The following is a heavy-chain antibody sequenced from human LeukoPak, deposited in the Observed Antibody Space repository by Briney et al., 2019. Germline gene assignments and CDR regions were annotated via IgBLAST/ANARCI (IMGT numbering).Heavy chain of an antibody. CDR1: GGSISSGSYY. Sequence: PSQTLSLTCTVSGGSISSGSYYWSWIRQPAGKGLEWIGRIYTSGSTNYNPSLKSRVTISVDTSKTQFSLKLSSVTAADTAVYYCARASSGWHYYYYMDVWGKGTTVTVSS. J-gene: IGHJ6*03. D-gene: IGHD6-19*01. CDR3: ARASSGWHYYYYMDV. CDR2: IYTSGST. V-gene: IGHV4-61*02.